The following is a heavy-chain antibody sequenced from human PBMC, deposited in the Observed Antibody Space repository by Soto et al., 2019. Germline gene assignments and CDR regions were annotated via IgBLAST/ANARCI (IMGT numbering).Heavy chain of an antibody. CDR1: GYTFTNYG. Sequence: QVQLVQSGAEVRKPGASVKVSCKASGYTFTNYGVSWVRQAPGQGLEWMGWIGAYHGNTNYAEKCKGRVTLTTDTSTTTAYMELTSLDSDDTAIYYCARERDAFYTHWGQGTLVTVSS. V-gene: IGHV1-18*01. CDR3: ARERDAFYTH. J-gene: IGHJ4*02. CDR2: IGAYHGNT. D-gene: IGHD3-16*01.